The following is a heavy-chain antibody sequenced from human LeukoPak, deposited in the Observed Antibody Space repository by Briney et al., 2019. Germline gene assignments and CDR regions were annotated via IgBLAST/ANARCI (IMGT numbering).Heavy chain of an antibody. CDR1: GVTVSSNY. J-gene: IGHJ4*02. CDR2: IYSSGAT. Sequence: GGSLRLSCAASGVTVSSNYMSWVRQAPGKGLAWVSVIYSSGATFYADSVKGRFTISRDNSKITLYLQMNSLRAEDTAVYYCARDRDSSSHFGYWGQGTLVTVSS. CDR3: ARDRDSSSHFGY. V-gene: IGHV3-66*01. D-gene: IGHD6-13*01.